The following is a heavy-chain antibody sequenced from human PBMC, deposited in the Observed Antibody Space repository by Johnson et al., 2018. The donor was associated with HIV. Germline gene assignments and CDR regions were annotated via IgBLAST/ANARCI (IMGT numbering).Heavy chain of an antibody. D-gene: IGHD3-3*02. V-gene: IGHV3-30*04. CDR1: GFTFSSYS. CDR2: ISNDGRNK. J-gene: IGHJ3*02. Sequence: QVQLVESGGGVVQPARSLRLSCAASGFTFSSYSMHWVRQAPGKGLEWVAGISNDGRNKYYADSVKGRFTISRDNSKNTLFLQMNSLRAEDTSVYYCARELSHDAFDIWGQGTMVTVSS. CDR3: ARELSHDAFDI.